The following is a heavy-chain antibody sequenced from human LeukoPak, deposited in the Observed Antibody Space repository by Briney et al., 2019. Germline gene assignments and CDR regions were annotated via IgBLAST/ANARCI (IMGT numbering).Heavy chain of an antibody. CDR3: ARDLAAARHDAFDI. Sequence: SETLSLTCTVSGGSISSYYWSWIRQPPGKGLERIGYIYYSGSTNYNPSLKSRVTISVDTSKNQFSLKLSSVTAADTAVYYCARDLAAARHDAFDIWGQGTMVTVSS. CDR1: GGSISSYY. J-gene: IGHJ3*02. V-gene: IGHV4-59*01. D-gene: IGHD6-13*01. CDR2: IYYSGST.